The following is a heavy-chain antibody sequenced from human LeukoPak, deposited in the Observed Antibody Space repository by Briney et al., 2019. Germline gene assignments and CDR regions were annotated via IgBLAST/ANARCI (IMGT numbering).Heavy chain of an antibody. D-gene: IGHD1-26*01. CDR2: IYHTGST. CDR3: ARGGVGPTTNWFDP. J-gene: IGHJ5*02. CDR1: GGSISGSGYY. V-gene: IGHV4-30-2*01. Sequence: SETLSLTCTVSGGSISGSGYYWSWIRQPPGKGLEWIGYIYHTGSTYYSPSLASRVTISVDRSKNQFSLRLTSVTAADTAVFYCARGGVGPTTNWFDPWGQGTLVTVSS.